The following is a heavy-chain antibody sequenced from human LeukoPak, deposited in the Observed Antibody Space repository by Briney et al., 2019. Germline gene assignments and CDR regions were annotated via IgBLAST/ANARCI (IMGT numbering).Heavy chain of an antibody. CDR2: ISYDGSRK. CDR3: ARVEVEQLGIDY. Sequence: GRSLRLSCAASGFTFSNYAMHWVRQAPGKGLEWVAVISYDGSRKLYADSVKGRFTISRDNSKNTVYLQMNSLRAEDTAVFYCARVEVEQLGIDYWGQGSLVTVSS. D-gene: IGHD6-6*01. V-gene: IGHV3-30-3*01. J-gene: IGHJ4*02. CDR1: GFTFSNYA.